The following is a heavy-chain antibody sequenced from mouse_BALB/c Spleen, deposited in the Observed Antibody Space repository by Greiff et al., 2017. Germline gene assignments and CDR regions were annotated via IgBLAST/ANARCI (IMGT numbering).Heavy chain of an antibody. V-gene: IGHV3-6*02. J-gene: IGHJ4*01. CDR2: ISYDGSN. CDR1: GYSITSGYY. CDR3: AIQDGYYNIGYAMDY. D-gene: IGHD2-3*01. Sequence: EVQRVESGPGLVKPSQSLSLTCSVTGYSITSGYYWNWIRQFPGNQLEWMGYISYDGSNNYNPSLKNRISITRDTSKNQFFLKLNSVTTEDTATYYCAIQDGYYNIGYAMDYWGQGTSVTVSS.